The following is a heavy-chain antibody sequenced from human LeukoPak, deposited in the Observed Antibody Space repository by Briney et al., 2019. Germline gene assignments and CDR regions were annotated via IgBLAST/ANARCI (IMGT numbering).Heavy chain of an antibody. Sequence: ASVKVSCKASGYTFTSYGISWVRQPPGQGLEWMGWISAYNGNTNYAQKLQGRVTMTTDTSTSTAYMELRSLRSDDTAVYYCARGGPSYYDILTGYYNYFDYWGQGTLVTVSS. V-gene: IGHV1-18*01. CDR1: GYTFTSYG. CDR2: ISAYNGNT. CDR3: ARGGPSYYDILTGYYNYFDY. D-gene: IGHD3-9*01. J-gene: IGHJ4*02.